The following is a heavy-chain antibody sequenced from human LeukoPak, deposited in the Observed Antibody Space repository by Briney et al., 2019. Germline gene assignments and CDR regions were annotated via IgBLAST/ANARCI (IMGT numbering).Heavy chain of an antibody. V-gene: IGHV3-23*01. J-gene: IGHJ4*02. CDR3: AKVVSGYHFDY. D-gene: IGHD5-12*01. Sequence: PGGSLRLSCATSGFTFTSHAMSWVRRAPGKGPEWVSGISGSGGNTYYADSVKGRFTISRDNSQNTLYLQMNTLRAEDTAVYYCAKVVSGYHFDYWGQGTLVTVSS. CDR1: GFTFTSHA. CDR2: ISGSGGNT.